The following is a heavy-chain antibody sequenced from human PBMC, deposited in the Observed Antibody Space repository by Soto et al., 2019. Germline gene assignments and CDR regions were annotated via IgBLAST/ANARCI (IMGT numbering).Heavy chain of an antibody. CDR2: IYPGDSDT. Sequence: GESLKISCKGSGYSFTSYWIGWVRQMPGKGLEWMGIIYPGDSDTRYSPSFQGQVTISADKSISTAYLQWSSLKAPDTAMYYCARGFGCSSTSCYYYYYGMDVWGQGTTVTVSS. J-gene: IGHJ6*02. V-gene: IGHV5-51*01. CDR1: GYSFTSYW. CDR3: ARGFGCSSTSCYYYYYGMDV. D-gene: IGHD2-2*01.